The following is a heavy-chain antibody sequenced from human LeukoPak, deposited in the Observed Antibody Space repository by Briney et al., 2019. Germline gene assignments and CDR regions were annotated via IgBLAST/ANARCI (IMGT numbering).Heavy chain of an antibody. CDR1: GGSISSSY. D-gene: IGHD4-17*01. V-gene: IGHV4-59*01. CDR3: ARDYGDIPPDWYYDL. CDR2: IYYTGST. Sequence: KPSETLSLTCTVSGGSISSSYWSWIRQPPGKGLEWIGFIYYTGSTTYNPSLKSRVTISVDTSKNQFSLKLRSVTAADTAVYYCARDYGDIPPDWYYDLWGRGTLVTVSS. J-gene: IGHJ2*01.